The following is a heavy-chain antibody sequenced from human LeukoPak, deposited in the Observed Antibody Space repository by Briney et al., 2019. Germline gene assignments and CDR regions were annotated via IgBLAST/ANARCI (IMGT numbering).Heavy chain of an antibody. CDR1: GGTFSSYA. D-gene: IGHD2-2*02. V-gene: IGHV1-69*05. J-gene: IGHJ5*02. CDR3: ARRYCSSTSCYTKGIGWFDP. CDR2: IIPIFGTA. Sequence: ASVKVSCKASGGTFSSYAISWVRQAPGQGLEWMGGIIPIFGTANYAQKFQGRVTITTDESTSTAYMEPSSLRSEDTAVYYCARRYCSSTSCYTKGIGWFDPWGQGTLVTVSS.